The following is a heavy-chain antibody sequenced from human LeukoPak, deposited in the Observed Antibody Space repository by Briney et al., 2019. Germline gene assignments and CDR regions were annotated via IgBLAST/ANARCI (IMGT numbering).Heavy chain of an antibody. V-gene: IGHV5-51*01. J-gene: IGHJ4*02. CDR2: IYPGDSDT. CDR3: ARRGSGSYYVGYYFDY. D-gene: IGHD1-26*01. Sequence: GESLKISCKGSGYSFTSYWIGWVRQMPGKGLEWMGIIYPGDSDTRYSPSFQGQVTISADKSISTAYLQWSSLKASDTAMYYCARRGSGSYYVGYYFDYWGQGTLVTVSS. CDR1: GYSFTSYW.